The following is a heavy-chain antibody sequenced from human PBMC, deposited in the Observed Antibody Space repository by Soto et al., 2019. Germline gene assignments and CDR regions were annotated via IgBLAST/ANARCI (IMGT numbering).Heavy chain of an antibody. D-gene: IGHD3-10*01. CDR1: GFTFSSYG. V-gene: IGHV3-33*01. CDR2: IWYDGSNK. CDR3: ARDPKWFGELLFSFNTNNWFDP. J-gene: IGHJ5*02. Sequence: GGSLRLSCAASGFTFSSYGMHWVRQAPGKGLEWVAVIWYDGSNKYYAVSVKGRFTISRDNSKNTLYLQINSLRAEDTAVYYCARDPKWFGELLFSFNTNNWFDPWGQGTLVTVSS.